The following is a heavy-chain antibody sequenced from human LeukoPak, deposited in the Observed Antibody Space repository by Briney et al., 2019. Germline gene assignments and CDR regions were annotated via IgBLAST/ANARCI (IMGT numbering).Heavy chain of an antibody. D-gene: IGHD3-22*01. V-gene: IGHV4-34*01. Sequence: SETLSLTCAVYGGSFSGYYWSWIRQPPGKGLEWIGEINHSGSTNYNPSLKSRVTISVDTSKNQFSLKLSSVTAADTAVYYCERGSDSSSYGADFDYWGQGTLVTVSS. J-gene: IGHJ4*02. CDR2: INHSGST. CDR1: GGSFSGYY. CDR3: ERGSDSSSYGADFDY.